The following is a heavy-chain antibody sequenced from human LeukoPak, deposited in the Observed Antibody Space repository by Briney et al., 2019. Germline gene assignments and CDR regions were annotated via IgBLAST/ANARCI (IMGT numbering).Heavy chain of an antibody. CDR3: ARGGSFSYGHNF. CDR2: INPNSGAT. Sequence: ASVKVSCKASGYTFTTFCMHWVRQAPGQGLEWMGWINPNSGATNYAQKFQGRVTLTRDTSISTAYMDLSRLRSDDTAVYYCARGGSFSYGHNFWGQGTLVTVSS. V-gene: IGHV1-2*02. CDR1: GYTFTTFC. D-gene: IGHD5-18*01. J-gene: IGHJ4*02.